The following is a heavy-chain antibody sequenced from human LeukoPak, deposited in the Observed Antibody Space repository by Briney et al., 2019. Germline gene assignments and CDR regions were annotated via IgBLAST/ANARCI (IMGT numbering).Heavy chain of an antibody. CDR1: GGSISSYY. J-gene: IGHJ4*02. V-gene: IGHV4-59*12. D-gene: IGHD5-12*01. CDR3: ARAKRDIVATAAFDY. CDR2: IYYSGST. Sequence: SETLSLTCTVSGGSISSYYWSWIRQPPGKGLEWIGYIYYSGSTNYNPSLKSRVTMSVDTSKNQFSLKLSSVTAADTAVYYCARAKRDIVATAAFDYWGQGTLVTVSS.